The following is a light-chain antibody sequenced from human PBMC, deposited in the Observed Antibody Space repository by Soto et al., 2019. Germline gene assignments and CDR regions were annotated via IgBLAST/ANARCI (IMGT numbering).Light chain of an antibody. V-gene: IGKV3-20*01. CDR3: QHHGSSPPYT. J-gene: IGKJ2*01. CDR2: GAS. Sequence: EIVLTQSPGTLSLSPGERATLSCRVSQSFSSSYLAWYQQKGGQAPRLLIYGASSRATGIPDRFSGSGSGTDFTLTISRLEPEDFAVYYCQHHGSSPPYTFGQGTKLEIK. CDR1: QSFSSSY.